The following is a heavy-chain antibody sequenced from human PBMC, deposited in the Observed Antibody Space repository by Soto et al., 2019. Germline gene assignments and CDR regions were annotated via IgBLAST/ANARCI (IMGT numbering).Heavy chain of an antibody. CDR2: IIPIFGTA. Sequence: QVQLVQSGAEVKKPGSSVKVSCKASGGTFSSYAISWVRQAPGQGLEWMGGIIPIFGTANYAQKFQGRVTITADESTSTAYMELSSLRSEDTAVYYCARGTKYYYDSSGYRGPFDYWGQGTLVTVSS. J-gene: IGHJ4*02. V-gene: IGHV1-69*12. CDR1: GGTFSSYA. CDR3: ARGTKYYYDSSGYRGPFDY. D-gene: IGHD3-22*01.